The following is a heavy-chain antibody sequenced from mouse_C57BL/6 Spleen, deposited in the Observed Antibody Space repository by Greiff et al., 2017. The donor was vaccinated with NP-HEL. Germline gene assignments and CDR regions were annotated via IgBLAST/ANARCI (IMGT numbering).Heavy chain of an antibody. D-gene: IGHD2-4*01. CDR2: ISSGSSTI. J-gene: IGHJ1*03. CDR3: ARRDDYVYFDV. V-gene: IGHV5-17*01. CDR1: GFTFSDYG. Sequence: EVNVVESGGGLVKPGGSLKLSCAASGFTFSDYGMHWVRQAPEKGLEWVAYISSGSSTIYYADTVKGRFTISRDNAKNTLFLQMTSLRSEDTAMYYCARRDDYVYFDVWGTGTTVTVSS.